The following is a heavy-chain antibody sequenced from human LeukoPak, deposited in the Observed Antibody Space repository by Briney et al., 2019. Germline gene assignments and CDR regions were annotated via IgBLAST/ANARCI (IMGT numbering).Heavy chain of an antibody. CDR1: GFTFSSYG. CDR3: AKGIGDVVVVAATEDAFDI. CDR2: ISYDGSNK. V-gene: IGHV3-30*18. J-gene: IGHJ3*02. D-gene: IGHD2-15*01. Sequence: PGRSLRLSCAASGFTFSSYGMHWVRQAPGKGLEWVAVISYDGSNKYYADSVKGRFTISRDNSKNTLYLQMNSLRAEDTAVYYCAKGIGDVVVVAATEDAFDIWGQGTMVTVPS.